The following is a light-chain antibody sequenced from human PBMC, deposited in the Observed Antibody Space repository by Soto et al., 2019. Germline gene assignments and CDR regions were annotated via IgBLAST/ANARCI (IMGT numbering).Light chain of an antibody. J-gene: IGLJ2*01. CDR1: SGINVGTYR. Sequence: QLVLTQPSSLSASPGASASLTCTLRSGINVGTYRIYWHQQKPGSPPQYLLRYKSDSDKQQGSGVPSRFSGSKDASANAGILLISGLQSEDEADYYCMIWHNSAVVFGGGTKLTVL. V-gene: IGLV5-45*03. CDR2: YKSDSDK. CDR3: MIWHNSAVV.